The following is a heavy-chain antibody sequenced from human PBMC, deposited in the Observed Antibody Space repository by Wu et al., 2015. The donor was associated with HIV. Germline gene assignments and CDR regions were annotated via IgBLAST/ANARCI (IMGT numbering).Heavy chain of an antibody. CDR1: GGTFNSYA. CDR3: ASPRSPGFSSAWPTYFDY. D-gene: IGHD6-19*01. V-gene: IGHV1-69*05. J-gene: IGHJ4*02. CDR2: IIPLFGTT. Sequence: QVQLVQSGAEVKKPGSSVKVSCTASGGTFNSYAISWVRQAPGQGLEWMGGIIPLFGTTDYAQIFQGRVTITTDESTSTAYMRLSSLRSEDTAVYYCASPRSPGFSSAWPTYFDYWGQGTLVTVSS.